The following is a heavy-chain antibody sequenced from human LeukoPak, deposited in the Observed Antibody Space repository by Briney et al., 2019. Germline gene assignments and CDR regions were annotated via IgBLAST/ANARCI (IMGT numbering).Heavy chain of an antibody. J-gene: IGHJ6*03. D-gene: IGHD6-19*01. CDR2: IYTSGST. V-gene: IGHV4-4*07. CDR1: GGSISSYY. Sequence: PSETLSLTCTVSGGSISSYYWSWIRQPAGKGLEWIGRIYTSGSTNYNPSLKSRVTMSVDTSKNQFSLKLSSVTAADTAVYYCARDRPPGAVAGTRHYYYYMDVWGKGTTVTVSS. CDR3: ARDRPPGAVAGTRHYYYYMDV.